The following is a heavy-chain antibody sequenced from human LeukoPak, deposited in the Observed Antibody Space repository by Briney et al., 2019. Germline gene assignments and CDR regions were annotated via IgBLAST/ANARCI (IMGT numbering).Heavy chain of an antibody. D-gene: IGHD3-22*01. V-gene: IGHV4-34*01. CDR2: INHSGST. CDR1: GGSFSGYY. CDR3: ARGSTYYYDSSGYYYRQDYYYYMDV. J-gene: IGHJ6*03. Sequence: SETLSLTXAVYGGSFSGYYWSWIRQPPGKGLEWIGEINHSGSTNYNPSLKSRVTISVDTSKNQFSLKLSSVTAADTAVYYCARGSTYYYDSSGYYYRQDYYYYMDVWGKGTTVTVSS.